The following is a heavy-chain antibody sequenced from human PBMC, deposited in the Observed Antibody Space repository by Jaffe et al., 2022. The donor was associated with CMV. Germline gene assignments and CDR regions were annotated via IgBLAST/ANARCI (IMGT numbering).Heavy chain of an antibody. J-gene: IGHJ4*02. D-gene: IGHD1-26*01. V-gene: IGHV3-7*03. CDR1: GFTFSSYW. CDR2: IKQDGSEK. CDR3: AREGEVGATFPYYFDY. Sequence: EVQLVESGGGLVQPGGSLRLSCAASGFTFSSYWMSWVRQAPGKGLEWVANIKQDGSEKYYVDSVKGRFTISRDNAKNSLYLQMNSLRAEDTAVYYCAREGEVGATFPYYFDYWGQGTLVTVSS.